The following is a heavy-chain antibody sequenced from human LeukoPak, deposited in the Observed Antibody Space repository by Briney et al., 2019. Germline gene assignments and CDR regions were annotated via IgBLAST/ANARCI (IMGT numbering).Heavy chain of an antibody. V-gene: IGHV3-11*06. Sequence: GGSLRLSCAASGFTFSDYYMGWIRQAPGKGLEWVSYISSSSSYTNYADSVKGRFTISRDNAKNSLYLQMNSLRAEDTAVYYCASVEGEETPSLNYHDYWGQGTLVTVSS. CDR3: ASVEGEETPSLNYHDY. J-gene: IGHJ4*02. D-gene: IGHD3-16*02. CDR1: GFTFSDYY. CDR2: ISSSSSYT.